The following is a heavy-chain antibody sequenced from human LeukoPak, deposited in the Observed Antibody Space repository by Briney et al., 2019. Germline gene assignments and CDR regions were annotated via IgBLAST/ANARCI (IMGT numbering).Heavy chain of an antibody. CDR3: ARGPPDFYNSGSYYNGYNWFDS. Sequence: PSQTLSLTCTVSGGSISNGTSYGTWIRQLAGKSLEWLGRIYSSGSTNYNPSLKSRVTISADTSKNQFSLTLTSVTAADTAVYYCARGPPDFYNSGSYYNGYNWFDSWGQGTLVTVSS. J-gene: IGHJ5*01. D-gene: IGHD3-10*01. CDR1: GGSISNGTSY. CDR2: IYSSGST. V-gene: IGHV4-61*02.